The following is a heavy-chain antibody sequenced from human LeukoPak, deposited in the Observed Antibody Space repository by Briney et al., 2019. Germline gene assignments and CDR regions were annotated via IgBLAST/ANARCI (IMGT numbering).Heavy chain of an antibody. Sequence: ASVKVSCKASGYTFTSYGISWVRQATGQGLEWMGWMNPNSGNTGYAQKFQGRVTITRNTSISTAYMELSSLRSEDTAVYYCARGRGVVPAIGWFDPWGQGTLVTVSS. D-gene: IGHD2-2*01. CDR2: MNPNSGNT. CDR3: ARGRGVVPAIGWFDP. V-gene: IGHV1-8*03. J-gene: IGHJ5*02. CDR1: GYTFTSYG.